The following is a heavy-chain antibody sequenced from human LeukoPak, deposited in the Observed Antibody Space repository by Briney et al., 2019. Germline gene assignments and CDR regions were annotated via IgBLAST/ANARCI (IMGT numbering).Heavy chain of an antibody. CDR1: GYSFTSYW. CDR2: IYPGDSDT. V-gene: IGHV5-51*01. J-gene: IGHJ4*02. D-gene: IGHD3-9*01. Sequence: GESLKISCKGSGYSFTSYWIGWVRQMPGKGLEWMGIIYPGDSDTRYSPSFQGQVTISADKSISTAYLQWSSLKASDTAMYYCARGVTHYKYYDILTGYYMGGLFDYWGQGTLVTVSS. CDR3: ARGVTHYKYYDILTGYYMGGLFDY.